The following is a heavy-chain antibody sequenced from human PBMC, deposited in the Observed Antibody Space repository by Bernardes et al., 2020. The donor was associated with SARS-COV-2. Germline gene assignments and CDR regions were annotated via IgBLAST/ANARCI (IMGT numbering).Heavy chain of an antibody. D-gene: IGHD6-19*01. J-gene: IGHJ4*02. CDR2: IIPIFGTA. V-gene: IGHV1-69*13. CDR3: ARDGWLGNYFDY. CDR1: GGTFSSYA. Sequence: SVKVSCKASGGTFSSYAISWVRQAPGQGLEWMGGIIPIFGTANYAQKFQGRVTITADESTSTAYMELSSLRSEDTAVYYCARDGWLGNYFDYWGQGTLVTVSS.